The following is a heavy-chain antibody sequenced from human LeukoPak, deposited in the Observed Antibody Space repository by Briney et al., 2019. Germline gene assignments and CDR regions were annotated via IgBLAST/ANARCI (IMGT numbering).Heavy chain of an antibody. D-gene: IGHD1-7*01. CDR3: ARALEGTTGRFDY. J-gene: IGHJ4*02. CDR1: GGSISSSNW. Sequence: PSGTLSLTCAVSGGSISSSNWWSWVRQPPGKGLEWIGEIYHSGSTNYNPSLKSRVTISVDTSKNQFSLKLTSVTAADTAVYYCARALEGTTGRFDYWGQGTLVTVSS. CDR2: IYHSGST. V-gene: IGHV4-4*02.